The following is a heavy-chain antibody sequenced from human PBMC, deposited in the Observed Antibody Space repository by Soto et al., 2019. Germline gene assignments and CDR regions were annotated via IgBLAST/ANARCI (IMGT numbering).Heavy chain of an antibody. CDR3: ARVYPGIAVAGYAAFDI. V-gene: IGHV4-59*01. CDR2: IYYSGST. D-gene: IGHD6-19*01. J-gene: IGHJ3*02. CDR1: GGSISSYY. Sequence: SETLSLTCTVSGGSISSYYWSWIRQPPGKGLEWIGYIYYSGSTNYNPSLKSRVTISVDTSKNQFSLKLSSVTAADTAVYYCARVYPGIAVAGYAAFDIWGQGTMVTVSS.